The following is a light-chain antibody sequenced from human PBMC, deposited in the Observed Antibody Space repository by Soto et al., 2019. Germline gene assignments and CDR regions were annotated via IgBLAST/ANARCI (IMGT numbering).Light chain of an antibody. CDR1: QSISSY. CDR2: AAS. V-gene: IGKV1-39*01. CDR3: QQSYSTPRT. Sequence: ASVVSLVTITXXASQSISSYLNWYQQKPGKAPKLLIYAASSLQSGVPSRFSGSGSGTDFTRTISSRQPEDFATHYRQQSYSTPRTFGQGTKVAIK. J-gene: IGKJ1*01.